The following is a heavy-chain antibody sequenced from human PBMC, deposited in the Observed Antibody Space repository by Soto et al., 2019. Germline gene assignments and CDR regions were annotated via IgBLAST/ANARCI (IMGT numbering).Heavy chain of an antibody. CDR3: AKDYCSSTRGCYYYYMDV. D-gene: IGHD2-2*01. CDR2: ISYDGSNK. V-gene: IGHV3-30*18. Sequence: GGSLRLSCAASGFTFSSYGMHWVRQAPGKGLEWVAVISYDGSNKYYADSVKGRFTISRDNSKNTLYLQMNSLRAEDTAVYYCAKDYCSSTRGCYYYYMDVWGKGTTVTVSS. J-gene: IGHJ6*03. CDR1: GFTFSSYG.